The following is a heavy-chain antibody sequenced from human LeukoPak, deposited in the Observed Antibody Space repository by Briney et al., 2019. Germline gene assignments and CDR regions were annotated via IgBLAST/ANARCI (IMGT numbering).Heavy chain of an antibody. V-gene: IGHV4-39*07. Sequence: SETLSLTCSVSGGSIVSSTFYWGWVRQPPGKGLEWIGIIHHSGSTYYNSSLKSRVTISVDTSKNTLSLKLNSVTAADTAVYYCARENWRDDYVGSKWGQGTLVTVSS. CDR3: ARENWRDDYVGSK. CDR1: GGSIVSSTFY. D-gene: IGHD5-24*01. J-gene: IGHJ4*02. CDR2: IHHSGST.